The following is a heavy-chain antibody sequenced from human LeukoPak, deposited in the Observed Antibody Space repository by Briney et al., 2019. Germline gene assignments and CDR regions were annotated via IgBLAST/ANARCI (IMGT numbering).Heavy chain of an antibody. CDR2: INHSGST. CDR1: GGSFSGYY. J-gene: IGHJ6*04. Sequence: SETLSLTCAVYGGSFSGYYWSWIRQPPGKGLEWIGEINHSGSTNHNPSLKSRVTISVDTSKNQFSLKLSSVTAADTAVYYCARFFTRQRRTYGMDVWGKGTTVTVSS. V-gene: IGHV4-34*01. CDR3: ARFFTRQRRTYGMDV. D-gene: IGHD1-1*01.